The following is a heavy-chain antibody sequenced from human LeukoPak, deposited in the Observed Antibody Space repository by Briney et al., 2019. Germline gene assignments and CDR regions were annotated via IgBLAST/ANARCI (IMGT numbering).Heavy chain of an antibody. J-gene: IGHJ4*02. CDR2: IKQDGSET. V-gene: IGHV3-7*01. CDR3: ARDGEMPTIYFDY. Sequence: GGSLRLSCAVSGYPFSSHWMNWVRKAPEKGLEWVANIKQDGSETYYVDSVKGRFTISRDNDKNSLFLQMNSLRAEDTAVYYCARDGEMPTIYFDYWGQGTLVTVSS. D-gene: IGHD5-24*01. CDR1: GYPFSSHW.